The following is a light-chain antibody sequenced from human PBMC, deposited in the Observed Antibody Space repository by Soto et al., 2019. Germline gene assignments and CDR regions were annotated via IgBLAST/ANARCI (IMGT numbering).Light chain of an antibody. CDR1: QSVSSY. CDR2: DAS. CDR3: QQRSNSFI. J-gene: IGKJ5*01. Sequence: EIVLTQSPATLSLSPGERATLSCRASQSVSSYLAWYQQKPGQAPRLLIYDASNRATGIPARFSGSGSGTDFTLTISSLEPEDFAVYYCQQRSNSFIFGQGTRLEIK. V-gene: IGKV3-11*01.